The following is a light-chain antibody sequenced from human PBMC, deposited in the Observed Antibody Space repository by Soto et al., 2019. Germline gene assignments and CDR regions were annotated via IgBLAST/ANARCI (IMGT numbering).Light chain of an antibody. J-gene: IGKJ1*01. Sequence: EIVLTQSPATLSLSPGERATLSCRASQSVSSNLAWYQQKPGQAPRLLIYGASTRATGIPARFSGSGSGTEFTLTISSLQSEDFAVYYCQQYNNWPRWTFGQGPRWIS. CDR3: QQYNNWPRWT. CDR1: QSVSSN. CDR2: GAS. V-gene: IGKV3-15*01.